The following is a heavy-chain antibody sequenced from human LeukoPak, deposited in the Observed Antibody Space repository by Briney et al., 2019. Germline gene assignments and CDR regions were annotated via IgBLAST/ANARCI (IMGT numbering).Heavy chain of an antibody. Sequence: SETLSLTCTVSGGSISSSSYYWGWIRQPPGKGLEWIGSIYYSGTTYYNPSLKSRVTMSVDTSKNQFSLKLSSVTAADTAVYYCARPGEGSGYSSSRIDYWGQGTLVTVSS. D-gene: IGHD6-13*01. CDR1: GGSISSSSYY. J-gene: IGHJ4*02. V-gene: IGHV4-39*01. CDR3: ARPGEGSGYSSSRIDY. CDR2: IYYSGTT.